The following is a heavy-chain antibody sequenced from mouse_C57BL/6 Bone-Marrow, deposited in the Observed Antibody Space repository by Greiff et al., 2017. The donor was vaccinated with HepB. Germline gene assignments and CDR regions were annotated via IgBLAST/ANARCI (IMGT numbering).Heavy chain of an antibody. CDR2: ISDGGSYT. D-gene: IGHD3-1*01. Sequence: EVQVMESGGGLVKPGGSLKLSCAASGFTFSSYAMSWVRQTPEKRLEWVATISDGGSYTYYPDNVKGRFTISRDNAKNNLYLQMSHLKSEDTAMYYCARERGLTLDYWGQGTTLTVSS. J-gene: IGHJ2*01. CDR1: GFTFSSYA. V-gene: IGHV5-4*01. CDR3: ARERGLTLDY.